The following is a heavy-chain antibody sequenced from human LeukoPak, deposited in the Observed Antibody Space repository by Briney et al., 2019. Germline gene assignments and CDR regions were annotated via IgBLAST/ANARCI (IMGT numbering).Heavy chain of an antibody. V-gene: IGHV3-66*01. CDR1: GFTVSGHY. CDR3: ARGMSGFSSYDY. D-gene: IGHD5-12*01. J-gene: IGHJ4*02. CDR2: VYNGGNT. Sequence: PRGSLRLSCAASGFTVSGHYLSWFRQAPGKGLEWVSVVYNGGNTYYADSVRGRFTLSTDTSRNTLYLQMNSLTADDTAVYYCARGMSGFSSYDYWGQGVLVTVSS.